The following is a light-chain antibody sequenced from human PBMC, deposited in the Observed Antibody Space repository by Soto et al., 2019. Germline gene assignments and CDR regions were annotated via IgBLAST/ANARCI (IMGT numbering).Light chain of an antibody. CDR2: GAS. J-gene: IGKJ4*01. CDR3: QQYTDWPPVT. CDR1: QSVSGH. Sequence: EIVMTQSPATLSVSPGERATLSCRASQSVSGHLAWYQHKPGQSPRLLIYGASTRATGIPARFSGSGSGTEFTLTSSSRQAEDFAVYYCQQYTDWPPVTFGGGTTVESK. V-gene: IGKV3-15*01.